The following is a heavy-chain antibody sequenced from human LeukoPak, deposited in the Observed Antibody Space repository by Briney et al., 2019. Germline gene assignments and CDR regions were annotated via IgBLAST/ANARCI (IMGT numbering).Heavy chain of an antibody. Sequence: PGRSLRLSCAVSGFTFSRNSMHWVRQAPGKGLEWVTFISYDGSNEYYADSVKGRFTISRDNSKNTLYLQMNSLRAEDTAVYYCAKDGGGTDFDYWGQGTLVTVSS. J-gene: IGHJ4*02. V-gene: IGHV3-30*18. CDR3: AKDGGGTDFDY. CDR1: GFTFSRNS. CDR2: ISYDGSNE. D-gene: IGHD1-26*01.